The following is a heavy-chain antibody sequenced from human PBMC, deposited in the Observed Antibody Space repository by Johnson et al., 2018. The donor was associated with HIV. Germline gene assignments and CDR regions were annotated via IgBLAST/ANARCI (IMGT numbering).Heavy chain of an antibody. CDR2: ISYDGSNK. V-gene: IGHV3-30*04. J-gene: IGHJ3*01. D-gene: IGHD2-8*02. Sequence: QVQLVESGGGVVQPGRSLRLSCAASGFTFSSYTMHWVRQAPGKGLEWVAVISYDGSNKYYADSVKGRFTISRDNSKNTLYLQMNSLRAEETAVYYCAREGGVHCTGGVCYRSTDAFDFWGQGTMVTVSS. CDR1: GFTFSSYT. CDR3: AREGGVHCTGGVCYRSTDAFDF.